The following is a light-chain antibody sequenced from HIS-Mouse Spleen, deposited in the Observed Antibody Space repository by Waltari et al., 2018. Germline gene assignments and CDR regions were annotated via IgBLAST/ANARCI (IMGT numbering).Light chain of an antibody. CDR2: KDS. V-gene: IGLV3-10*01. CDR3: YSTDSSGNHRV. J-gene: IGLJ2*01. Sequence: SYELTQPPSVSVSPGQTARITCSGDALPKKYAYWYQQKSGQAPELVIYKDSKRPSGIPERFSGSSSGTMATLTISGAQVEDEADYYCYSTDSSGNHRVFGGGTKLTVL. CDR1: ALPKKY.